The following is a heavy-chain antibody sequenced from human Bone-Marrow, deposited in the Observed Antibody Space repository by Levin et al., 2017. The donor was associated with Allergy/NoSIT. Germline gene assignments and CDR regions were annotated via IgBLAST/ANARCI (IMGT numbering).Heavy chain of an antibody. V-gene: IGHV4-59*01. J-gene: IGHJ4*02. CDR2: VYHSGST. CDR3: STIMVRGIKFDY. CDR1: GGSISAYY. Sequence: PGGSLRLSCTVSGGSISAYYWSWVRQSPGKGLEWIGHVYHSGSTNYNPSLESRVTISADTSRNQFFLNLRSVTAADTAVYYCSTIMVRGIKFDYWSQGTLVTVSS. D-gene: IGHD3-10*01.